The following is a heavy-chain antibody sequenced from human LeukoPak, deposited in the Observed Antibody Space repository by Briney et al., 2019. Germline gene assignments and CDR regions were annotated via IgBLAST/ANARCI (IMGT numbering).Heavy chain of an antibody. CDR2: ISAYKGNT. J-gene: IGHJ6*02. CDR1: GYTFTSYG. Sequence: ASVKVSCKASGYTFTSYGISWVRQAPGQGLEWMGWISAYKGNTNYAQKLQGRVTMTTDTSTSTAYMELRSLRSDDTAVYYCARDTGPGWIQLWSNYYYYYGMDVWGQGTTVTVSS. CDR3: ARDTGPGWIQLWSNYYYYYGMDV. V-gene: IGHV1-18*01. D-gene: IGHD5-18*01.